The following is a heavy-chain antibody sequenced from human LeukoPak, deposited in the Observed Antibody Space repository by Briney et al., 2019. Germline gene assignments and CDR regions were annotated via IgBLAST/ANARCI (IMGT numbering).Heavy chain of an antibody. CDR2: INPNSGGT. CDR1: GYTFTGYY. D-gene: IGHD6-19*01. V-gene: IGHV1-2*02. J-gene: IGHJ5*02. Sequence: ASVKVSCSSSGYTFTGYYIHWVRQAPGHGLVCQVWINPNSGGTNYAQKFQGRVNMTRDTSISTAYMELSRLRSDDTAVYYCARCSVAGKNWFDPWGQGTLVTVSS. CDR3: ARCSVAGKNWFDP.